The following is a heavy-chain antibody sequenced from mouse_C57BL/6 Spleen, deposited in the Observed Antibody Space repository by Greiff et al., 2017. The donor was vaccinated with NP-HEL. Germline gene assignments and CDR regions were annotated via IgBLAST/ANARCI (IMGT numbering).Heavy chain of an antibody. J-gene: IGHJ1*03. Sequence: QVQLQQPGAELVRPGSSVKLSCKASGYTFTSYWMDWVKQRPGQGLEWIGNIYPSDSETHYNQKFKDKATLTVDKSSSTAYMQLSSLTSEDSAVYYCARGEDYGNYWYFDVWGTGTTVTVSS. CDR1: GYTFTSYW. CDR2: IYPSDSET. V-gene: IGHV1-61*01. CDR3: ARGEDYGNYWYFDV. D-gene: IGHD2-1*01.